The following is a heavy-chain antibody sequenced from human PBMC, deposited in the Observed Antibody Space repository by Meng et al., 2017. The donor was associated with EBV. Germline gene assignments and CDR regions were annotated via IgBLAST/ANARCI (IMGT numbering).Heavy chain of an antibody. D-gene: IGHD1-26*01. CDR1: GFTFTSAW. J-gene: IGHJ4*02. Sequence: EVQLLEVGGGLVKPGDSLKLSCAASGFTFTSAWMNWVRQAPGKGLEWVGRIRSQVDGRTADYSAPVKGRFTISRDDSKHTLYLQMNSLKIEDSAVYYCTTDEGGSRFWGQGTLVTVSS. V-gene: IGHV3-15*01. CDR3: TTDEGGSRF. CDR2: IRSQVDGRTA.